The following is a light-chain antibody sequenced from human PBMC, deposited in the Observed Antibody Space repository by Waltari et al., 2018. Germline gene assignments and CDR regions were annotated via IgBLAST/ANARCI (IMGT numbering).Light chain of an antibody. CDR2: DVS. CDR1: SSDVGGYNH. J-gene: IGLJ3*02. Sequence: QSALTQPRSVSWSPGQSVTISCTGTSSDVGGYNHVPWYQQHPGKAPKLMIYDVSKRPSGVPDRFSGSKSGNTASLTISGLQAEDEADYYCCSYAGSYTWVFGGGTKLTVL. V-gene: IGLV2-11*01. CDR3: CSYAGSYTWV.